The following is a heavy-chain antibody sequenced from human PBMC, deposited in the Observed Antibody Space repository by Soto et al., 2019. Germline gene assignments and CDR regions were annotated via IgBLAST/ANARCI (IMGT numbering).Heavy chain of an antibody. Sequence: SETLSLTCTVSGGSISSYYWSWIRQPPGKGLEWIGYIYYSGITNYNPSLKSRVTISVDTSKNQFSLKLSSVTAAGTAVYYCARYKSNYYYGMDVWGQGTTVT. D-gene: IGHD1-20*01. J-gene: IGHJ6*02. CDR1: GGSISSYY. V-gene: IGHV4-59*01. CDR2: IYYSGIT. CDR3: ARYKSNYYYGMDV.